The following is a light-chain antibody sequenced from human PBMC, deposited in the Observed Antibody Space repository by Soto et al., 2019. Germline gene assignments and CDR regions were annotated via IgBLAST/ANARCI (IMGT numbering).Light chain of an antibody. Sequence: DIQMTQSPSTLSASVGDRVTITCRASQSISSWLAWYQQKPGKAPKLLIYDASSLESGVPSRFSGSGSGTEFTLTISSLQSDDFATYYCLQYNGYYRTFGQGTKVDIK. CDR2: DAS. J-gene: IGKJ1*01. CDR1: QSISSW. V-gene: IGKV1-5*01. CDR3: LQYNGYYRT.